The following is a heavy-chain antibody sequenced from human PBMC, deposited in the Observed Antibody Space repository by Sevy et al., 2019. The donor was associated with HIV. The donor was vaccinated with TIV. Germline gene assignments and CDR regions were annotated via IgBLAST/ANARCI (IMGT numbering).Heavy chain of an antibody. CDR3: AHGTFGRFES. CDR1: GFTFSANW. D-gene: IGHD3-16*01. Sequence: GGSLRLSCAASGFTFSANWMNWVRQAPGKGLEWVANIKGDGSDKHYVDSVEGRFTISRDNAKNLLDLQMNSLRVEDTAVYYCAHGTFGRFESWGQGTLVTVSS. CDR2: IKGDGSDK. V-gene: IGHV3-7*01. J-gene: IGHJ4*02.